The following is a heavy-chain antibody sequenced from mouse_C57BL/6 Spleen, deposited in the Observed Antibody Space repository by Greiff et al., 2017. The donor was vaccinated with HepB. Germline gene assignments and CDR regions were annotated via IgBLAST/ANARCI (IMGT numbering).Heavy chain of an antibody. V-gene: IGHV5-4*01. CDR2: ISDGGSYT. J-gene: IGHJ1*03. CDR3: ARDTTVVLRWYFDV. D-gene: IGHD1-1*01. CDR1: GFTFSSYA. Sequence: EVKLMESGGGSVKPGGSLKLSCAASGFTFSSYAMSWVRQTPEKRLEWVATISDGGSYTYYPDNVKGRFTISRDNAKNNLYLQMSHLKSEDTAMYYCARDTTVVLRWYFDVWGTGTTVTVSS.